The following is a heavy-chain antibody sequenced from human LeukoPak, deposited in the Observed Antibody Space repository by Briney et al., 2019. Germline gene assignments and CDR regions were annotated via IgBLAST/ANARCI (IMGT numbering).Heavy chain of an antibody. Sequence: GGSLRLSCAASGFTFSSYAMRWVRQAPGKGLEWVAVISYDGSNKYYADSVKGRFTISRDNSKNTLYLQMNSLRAEDTAVYYCARDYGMDVWGQGTTVTVSS. CDR3: ARDYGMDV. V-gene: IGHV3-30-3*01. J-gene: IGHJ6*02. CDR1: GFTFSSYA. CDR2: ISYDGSNK.